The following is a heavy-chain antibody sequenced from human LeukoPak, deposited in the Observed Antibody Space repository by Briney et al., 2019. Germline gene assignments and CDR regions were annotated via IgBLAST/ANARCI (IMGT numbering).Heavy chain of an antibody. CDR1: GFTFSSRP. V-gene: IGHV3-64D*06. Sequence: PGGSLRLSCSASGFTFSSRPMHWVRQAPGKGLEYVSGSSGNGGSTYYADSVKGRFTISRDNPKNTVYLQMSSLRPEDTAVYYCVTQISGWVYWGQGTLVTVSS. CDR2: SSGNGGST. CDR3: VTQISGWVY. J-gene: IGHJ4*02. D-gene: IGHD6-19*01.